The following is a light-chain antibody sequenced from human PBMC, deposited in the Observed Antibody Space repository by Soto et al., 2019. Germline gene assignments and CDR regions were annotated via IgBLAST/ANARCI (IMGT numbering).Light chain of an antibody. CDR2: GAS. Sequence: EIVMTQSPATLSVSPGERATLSCRASQRCGSSLAWYQQKPGQAPRLRIYGASTRATGIPARFSGSGSGTEFTRTISSLQSEDFALYYCQQYYSFPWTFGQGTKVDI. CDR3: QQYYSFPWT. CDR1: QRCGSS. V-gene: IGKV3-15*01. J-gene: IGKJ1*01.